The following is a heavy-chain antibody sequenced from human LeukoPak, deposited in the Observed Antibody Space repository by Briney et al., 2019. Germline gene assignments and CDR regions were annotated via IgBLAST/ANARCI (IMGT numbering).Heavy chain of an antibody. CDR2: IIPIFGTA. D-gene: IGHD3-3*01. J-gene: IGHJ5*02. CDR1: GGTFSSYA. Sequence: ASVKVSCKASGGTFSSYAISWVRQAPGQGLEWMGGIIPIFGTANYAQKFQGRVTITADESTSTAYMELSSLRSEDTAVYYCAKVEEVPKNWFDPWGQGTLVTVSS. CDR3: AKVEEVPKNWFDP. V-gene: IGHV1-69*13.